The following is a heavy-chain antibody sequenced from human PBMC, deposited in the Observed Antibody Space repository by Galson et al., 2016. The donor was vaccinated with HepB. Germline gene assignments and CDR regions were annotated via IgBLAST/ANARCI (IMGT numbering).Heavy chain of an antibody. J-gene: IGHJ2*01. CDR3: ARKSLGGWYFDL. D-gene: IGHD3-10*01. Sequence: SETLSLTCTVSEGSINRYHWNWIRQPPGKGLEWIGHIYYSGNTNNNPSLKSRVTISVDTSKNQFSLKLSSVTAADTAVYYCARKSLGGWYFDLWGRGTLVTVSS. CDR2: IYYSGNT. V-gene: IGHV4-59*01. CDR1: EGSINRYH.